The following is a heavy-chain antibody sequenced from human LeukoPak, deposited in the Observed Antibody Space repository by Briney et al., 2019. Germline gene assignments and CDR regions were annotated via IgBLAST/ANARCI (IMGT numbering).Heavy chain of an antibody. J-gene: IGHJ4*02. CDR3: SKWNGYGDY. V-gene: IGHV3-23*01. D-gene: IGHD1-1*01. CDR1: GFSFSNSG. Sequence: TGGSLRLSCAASGFSFSNSGMSWVRRAPAKGLEWVAGISGGGANTHYADSVKGRFTISRDNSKNTLFLQMNSLRDEDTAIYYCSKWNGYGDYWGQGTLVTVYS. CDR2: ISGGGANT.